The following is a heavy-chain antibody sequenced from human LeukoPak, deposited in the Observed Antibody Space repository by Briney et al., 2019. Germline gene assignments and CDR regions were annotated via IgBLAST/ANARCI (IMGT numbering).Heavy chain of an antibody. Sequence: ASVKVSCKASGYTFTSYDINWVRQATGQGLEWMGWMNPNSGNTGYAQKFQGRVTMTRNTSISTAYMELSSLRSEDTAVYYCARGPPSSSWYLDFIDYWGQGTLVTVSS. CDR1: GYTFTSYD. V-gene: IGHV1-8*01. J-gene: IGHJ4*02. CDR3: ARGPPSSSWYLDFIDY. CDR2: MNPNSGNT. D-gene: IGHD6-13*01.